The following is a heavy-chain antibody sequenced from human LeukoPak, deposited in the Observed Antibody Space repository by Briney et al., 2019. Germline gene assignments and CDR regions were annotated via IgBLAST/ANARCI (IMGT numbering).Heavy chain of an antibody. V-gene: IGHV1-18*01. CDR2: ISAYNGNT. D-gene: IGHD5-18*01. J-gene: IGHJ6*02. Sequence: ASVKVSCKASGYTFTSYGISWVRQAPGQGLEWMGWISAYNGNTNYAQKLQGRVTMTTDTSTSTAYMELRSLRSDDTAVYYCARYVDMDTAMVLNYYYGMDVWGQGTTVTVSS. CDR1: GYTFTSYG. CDR3: ARYVDMDTAMVLNYYYGMDV.